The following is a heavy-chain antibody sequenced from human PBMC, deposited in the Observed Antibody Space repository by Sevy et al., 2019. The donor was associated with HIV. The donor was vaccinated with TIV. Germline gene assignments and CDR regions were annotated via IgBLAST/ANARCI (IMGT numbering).Heavy chain of an antibody. Sequence: SETLSLTCTVSGDSISSYYWSWIRQPAGKGLEWIGRIYTSGSTNYNPSLKSRVTMSVDTSKNQFSLLRSSVSAADTAVYYCARELIYNAHDYGFDYWGQGTLVTVSS. D-gene: IGHD5-12*01. CDR3: ARELIYNAHDYGFDY. CDR1: GDSISSYY. J-gene: IGHJ4*02. CDR2: IYTSGST. V-gene: IGHV4-4*07.